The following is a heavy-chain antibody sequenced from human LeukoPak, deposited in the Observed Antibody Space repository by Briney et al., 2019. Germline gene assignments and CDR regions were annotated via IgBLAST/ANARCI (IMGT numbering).Heavy chain of an antibody. V-gene: IGHV1-2*02. J-gene: IGHJ4*02. D-gene: IGHD3-16*02. CDR1: GYTFTGYY. Sequence: ASVKVSCKASGYTFTGYYMHWVRQAPGQGLEWVGWINPNSGATNYAQKFQGRVTMTRDTSISTAYMELSRLRSDDTAVYYCALRGFGGVIVSRPFDYWGQGTLVTVSS. CDR3: ALRGFGGVIVSRPFDY. CDR2: INPNSGAT.